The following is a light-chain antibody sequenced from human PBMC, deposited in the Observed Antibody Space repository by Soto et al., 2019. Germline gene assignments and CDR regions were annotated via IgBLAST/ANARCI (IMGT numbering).Light chain of an antibody. CDR3: QQYYSTPWLT. CDR2: WAS. Sequence: DIVMTQSPDSLAVSLGERATINCKSSQSVLYSSINKNYLAWYQQKPGQPPKLLIYWASTRESGVPDRFSGSGSGTDFTLTISSLQAEDVAVYYCQQYYSTPWLTFGGGTKVEIK. CDR1: QSVLYSSINKNY. V-gene: IGKV4-1*01. J-gene: IGKJ4*01.